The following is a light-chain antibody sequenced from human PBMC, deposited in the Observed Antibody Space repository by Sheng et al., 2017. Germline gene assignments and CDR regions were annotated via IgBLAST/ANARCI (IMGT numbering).Light chain of an antibody. V-gene: IGLV2-8*01. CDR2: EVS. J-gene: IGLJ3*02. Sequence: QSALTQPPSASGSPGQSVTISCTGTSSDVGYYNYVSWYQQHPDKAPKLMIYEVSKRPSGVPDRFSGSKSGNTASLTVSGLQAEDEADYYCSSYAGSNNFRVFGGGTKLTVL. CDR3: SSYAGSNNFRV. CDR1: SSDVGYYNY.